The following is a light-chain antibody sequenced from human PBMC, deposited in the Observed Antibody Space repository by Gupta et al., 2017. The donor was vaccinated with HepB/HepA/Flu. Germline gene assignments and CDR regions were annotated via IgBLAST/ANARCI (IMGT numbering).Light chain of an antibody. CDR3: NARDSRGNHLHEV. CDR1: SLRGNF. V-gene: IGLV3-19*01. CDR2: AKN. Sequence: SSELTQDPAVSVALGQTVRITCQGDSLRGNFASWYQQKPGQAPVLVTYAKNSRPSGIPDRFSGSSSGNTASLTITGAQAEDEADYYCNARDSRGNHLHEVFGTGTKVTVL. J-gene: IGLJ1*01.